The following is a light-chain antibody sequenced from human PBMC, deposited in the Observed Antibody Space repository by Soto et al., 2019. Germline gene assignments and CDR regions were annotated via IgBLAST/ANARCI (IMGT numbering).Light chain of an antibody. CDR1: QSVSSN. CDR3: QQYDDWPRT. V-gene: IGKV3-15*01. Sequence: DIVLTQSPGTLSVSPGERATISCRASQSVSSNLAWYQQKPGQAPRLLIYGASTRASGVPARFSGSGSGTEFTLTISSLQSEDFAVYYCQQYDDWPRTFGEGTKVDIK. J-gene: IGKJ4*02. CDR2: GAS.